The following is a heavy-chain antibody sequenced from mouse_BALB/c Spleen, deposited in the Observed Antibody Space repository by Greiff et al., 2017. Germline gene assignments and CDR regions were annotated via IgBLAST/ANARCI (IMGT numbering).Heavy chain of an antibody. CDR1: GYTFSSYW. Sequence: VQLQQSGAELMKPGASVKISCKATGYTFSSYWIEWVKQRPGHGLEWIGEILPGSGSTNYNEKFKGKATFTADTSSNTAYMQLSSLTSEDSAVYYCARLYYGYDYAMDYWGQGTSVTVSS. CDR2: ILPGSGST. V-gene: IGHV1-9*01. D-gene: IGHD1-2*01. J-gene: IGHJ4*01. CDR3: ARLYYGYDYAMDY.